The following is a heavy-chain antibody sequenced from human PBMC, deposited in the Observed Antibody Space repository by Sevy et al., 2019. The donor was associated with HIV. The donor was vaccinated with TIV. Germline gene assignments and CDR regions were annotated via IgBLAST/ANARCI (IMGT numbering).Heavy chain of an antibody. V-gene: IGHV4-59*01. CDR2: IYYSGST. Sequence: SETLSLTCTVSGGSISSYYWSWIRQPPGKGLEWIGYIYYSGSTNYNPSLKSRVTISVDTSKNQFSLKLSSVTAADTAVYYCARTDYDLYYMDVWGKGTTVTVS. J-gene: IGHJ6*03. CDR3: ARTDYDLYYMDV. CDR1: GGSISSYY. D-gene: IGHD4-17*01.